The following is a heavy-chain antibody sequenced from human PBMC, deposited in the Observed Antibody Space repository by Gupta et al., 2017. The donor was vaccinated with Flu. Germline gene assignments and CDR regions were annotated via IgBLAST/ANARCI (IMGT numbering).Heavy chain of an antibody. Sequence: QLVLSGPEVKKPGASVKVSCKASGYTFTSDALHWVRQAPGQRLEWIGYIYTANGNTRYSQNFQGRLTITRDTSASTVYMELSSLRSEDTAVYYCARGGSQAFDYWGQGTLVIVSS. D-gene: IGHD1-26*01. V-gene: IGHV1-3*04. CDR2: IYTANGNT. CDR1: GYTFTSDA. CDR3: ARGGSQAFDY. J-gene: IGHJ4*02.